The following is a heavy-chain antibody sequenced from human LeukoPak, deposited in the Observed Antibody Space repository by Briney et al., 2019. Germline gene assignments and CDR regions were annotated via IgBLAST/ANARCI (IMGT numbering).Heavy chain of an antibody. D-gene: IGHD3-22*01. Sequence: GGSLRLSCAASGFTFSSYWMSWVRQAPGKGLEWVSSISSSSSYIYYADSVKGRFTISRDNAKNSLYLQMNSLRAEDTAVYYCARDRSYDSSGYPVYWGQGTLVTVSS. J-gene: IGHJ4*02. CDR3: ARDRSYDSSGYPVY. CDR2: ISSSSSYI. V-gene: IGHV3-21*01. CDR1: GFTFSSYW.